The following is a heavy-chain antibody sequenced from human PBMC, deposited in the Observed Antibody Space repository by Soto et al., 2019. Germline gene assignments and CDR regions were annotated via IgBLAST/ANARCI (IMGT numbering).Heavy chain of an antibody. V-gene: IGHV4-4*02. CDR2: INHSGST. CDR3: ARGTSYYYYGMDV. CDR1: GGSISSSNW. D-gene: IGHD2-2*01. J-gene: IGHJ6*02. Sequence: SETLSLTCAVSGGSISSSNWWSWVRQPPGKGLEWIGEINHSGSTNYNPSLKSRVTISVDTSKNQFSLKLSSVTAADTAVYYCARGTSYYYYGMDVWGQGTTVTV.